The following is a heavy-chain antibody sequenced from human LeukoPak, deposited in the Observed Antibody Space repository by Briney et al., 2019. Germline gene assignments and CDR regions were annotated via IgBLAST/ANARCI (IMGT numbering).Heavy chain of an antibody. CDR1: GYTFSGFY. Sequence: ASVKVSCKASGYTFSGFYLHWVRQAPGQGLEWMGWINPNSGGTNYAQKFQGRVTMTRDTSINTAYMELSSLRSDDTAVFYCARPMTTVTTGIKYWGQGTLVTVSS. D-gene: IGHD4-17*01. CDR2: INPNSGGT. V-gene: IGHV1-2*02. CDR3: ARPMTTVTTGIKY. J-gene: IGHJ4*02.